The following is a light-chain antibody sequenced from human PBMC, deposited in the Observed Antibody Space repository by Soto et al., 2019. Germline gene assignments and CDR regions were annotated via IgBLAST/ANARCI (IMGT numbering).Light chain of an antibody. Sequence: EIVMTQSPATLSVSPGERATLSCRAGQNIHTNLAWYQQKPGQAPRLLFYGASTGATGLPASFSGSGSGTESTLTISSLRPDDFATYYCQHYTSYSPPFVQGTKVDIK. J-gene: IGKJ1*01. CDR3: QHYTSYSPP. V-gene: IGKV3-15*01. CDR2: GAS. CDR1: QNIHTN.